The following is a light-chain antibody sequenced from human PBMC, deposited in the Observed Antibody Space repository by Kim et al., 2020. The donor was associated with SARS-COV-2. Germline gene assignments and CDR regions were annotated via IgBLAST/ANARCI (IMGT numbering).Light chain of an antibody. J-gene: IGLJ2*01. V-gene: IGLV2-11*03. CDR2: DVT. Sequence: QSVTISCTGTSSDVGGYKYVSWYQQHPGKAPKLMIYDVTKRPSGVPDRFSASKSGNTASLTISGLQAEDEADYYCCSYAGTYTLVVFGGGTQLTVL. CDR1: SSDVGGYKY. CDR3: CSYAGTYTLVV.